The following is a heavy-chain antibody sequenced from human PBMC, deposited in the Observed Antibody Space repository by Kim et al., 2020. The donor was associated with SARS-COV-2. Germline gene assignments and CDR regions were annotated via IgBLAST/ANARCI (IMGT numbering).Heavy chain of an antibody. CDR2: MYYSGNR. CDR3: VRSFLYNILTGFYNFDS. Sequence: SETLSLTCTVSGGSVSSPSYYWGWIRQPPGKGLDWIGSMYYSGNRFYNSSLKSRVTMSVDTSKNQFSLILKSVTVADTAVYYCVRSFLYNILTGFYNFDSWGQGTPVTVAS. J-gene: IGHJ4*02. D-gene: IGHD3-9*01. V-gene: IGHV4-39*01. CDR1: GGSVSSPSYY.